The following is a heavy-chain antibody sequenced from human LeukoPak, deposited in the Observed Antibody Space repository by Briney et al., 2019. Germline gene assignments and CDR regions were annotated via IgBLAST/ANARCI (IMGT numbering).Heavy chain of an antibody. CDR1: GFTFSSYS. CDR3: AREGTGYSSSWSLF. J-gene: IGHJ4*02. Sequence: GGSLRLSCAASGFTFSSYSMNWVRQAPGKGLEWVSSISSSSRYIYYADSVKGRFTISRDNAKNSLYLQMNSLRAEDTAVYYCAREGTGYSSSWSLFWGQGTLVTVSS. CDR2: ISSSSRYI. V-gene: IGHV3-21*01. D-gene: IGHD6-13*01.